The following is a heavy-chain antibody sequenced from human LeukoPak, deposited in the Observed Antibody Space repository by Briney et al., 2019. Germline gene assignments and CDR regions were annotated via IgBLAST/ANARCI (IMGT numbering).Heavy chain of an antibody. Sequence: QPGGSLRLSCAASGFTFSNYWMNWVRQAPGKGLVWVSRITSDASSAAYADSVKGRFTVSRDNAKNTLYLQMSSLRAEDTAVYYCTRDYDIAWGQGTLVTVSS. CDR2: ITSDASSA. V-gene: IGHV3-74*01. J-gene: IGHJ4*02. D-gene: IGHD3-9*01. CDR3: TRDYDIA. CDR1: GFTFSNYW.